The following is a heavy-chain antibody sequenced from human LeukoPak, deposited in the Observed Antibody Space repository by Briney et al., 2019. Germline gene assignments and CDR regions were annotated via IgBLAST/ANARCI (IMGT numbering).Heavy chain of an antibody. CDR3: ARSYYYGSGSSLGYYYGMDV. D-gene: IGHD3-10*01. CDR1: GGSISSGSFY. V-gene: IGHV4-61*02. CDR2: LYTSGST. Sequence: SETLSLTCTVSGGSISSGSFYWSWIRQPAGKGLEWIGRLYTSGSTKYNPSLKSRVTISVDTSKNQFSLKLSSVTAADTAVYYCARSYYYGSGSSLGYYYGMDVWGQGTTVTVSS. J-gene: IGHJ6*02.